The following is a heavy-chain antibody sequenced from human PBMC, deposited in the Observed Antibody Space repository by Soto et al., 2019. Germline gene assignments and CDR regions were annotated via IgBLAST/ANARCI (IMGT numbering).Heavy chain of an antibody. J-gene: IGHJ5*02. CDR3: ARDGDPESAFWSGPLGGGSFDP. V-gene: IGHV1-69*12. CDR2: IVPMFGTA. CDR1: GGTFGNSA. D-gene: IGHD3-3*01. Sequence: QVQLVQSGAEVKKPGSSVNVSCKTSGGTFGNSAVAWVRQAPGQGLEWMGGIVPMFGTANYAQKFQGRLTITADDSTSTAYMELRSLRSDDTAVYYCARDGDPESAFWSGPLGGGSFDPWGQGTLVTVSS.